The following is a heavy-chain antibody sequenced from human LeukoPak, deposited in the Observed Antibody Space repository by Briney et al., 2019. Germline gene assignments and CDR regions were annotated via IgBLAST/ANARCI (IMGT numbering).Heavy chain of an antibody. CDR2: TSGDNRVT. D-gene: IGHD3-10*01. J-gene: IGHJ6*02. V-gene: IGHV3-48*04. Sequence: PGGSLRLSCAASGFTFSIYAMDWVRQAPGRGLEWVSFTSGDNRVTYYADSVKGRFTISRDNAKNSLYLQMNSLRAEDTAVYYCARDFGKSYGMDVWGQGTTVTVSS. CDR3: ARDFGKSYGMDV. CDR1: GFTFSIYA.